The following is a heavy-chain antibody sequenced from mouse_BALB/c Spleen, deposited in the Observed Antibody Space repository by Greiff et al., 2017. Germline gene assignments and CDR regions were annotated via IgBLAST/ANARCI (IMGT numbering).Heavy chain of an antibody. CDR1: GYTFTEYI. CDR3: ARHEGRVTTVVVPSYFDY. Sequence: QVQLKQSGAELVKPGASVKLSCKASGYTFTEYIIHWVKQRSGQGLEWIGWFYPGSGSIKYNEKFKDKATLTADKSSSTVYMELSRLTSEDSAVYFCARHEGRVTTVVVPSYFDYWGQGTTLTVSS. D-gene: IGHD1-1*01. V-gene: IGHV1-62-2*01. CDR2: FYPGSGSI. J-gene: IGHJ2*01.